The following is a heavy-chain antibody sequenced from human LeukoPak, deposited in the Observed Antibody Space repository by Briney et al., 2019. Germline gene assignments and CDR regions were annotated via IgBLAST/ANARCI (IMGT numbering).Heavy chain of an antibody. CDR2: INSSGSTI. Sequence: PGGSLRLSCAASGFTFSSYEMSWVRQPPGKGLEWVSYINSSGSTIYYADSVKGRFTISRDNAKNSPYLQMNSLRAEDTAVYYCAELGITMIGGVWGKGTTVTISS. J-gene: IGHJ6*04. D-gene: IGHD3-10*02. CDR3: AELGITMIGGV. CDR1: GFTFSSYE. V-gene: IGHV3-48*03.